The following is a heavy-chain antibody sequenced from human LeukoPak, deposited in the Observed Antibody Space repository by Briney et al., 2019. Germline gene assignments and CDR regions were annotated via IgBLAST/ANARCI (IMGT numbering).Heavy chain of an antibody. V-gene: IGHV4-30-4*02. CDR1: GGSISSGDYY. CDR3: ARSQAGSGSYRGRYYYYYMDV. D-gene: IGHD1-26*01. Sequence: PSETLSLTCTVSGGSISSGDYYWSWIRQPPGKGLEWIGYIYYSGSTYYNPSLKSRVTISVDTSKNQFSLKLSSVTAADTAVYYCARSQAGSGSYRGRYYYYYMDVWGKGTTVTVSS. CDR2: IYYSGST. J-gene: IGHJ6*03.